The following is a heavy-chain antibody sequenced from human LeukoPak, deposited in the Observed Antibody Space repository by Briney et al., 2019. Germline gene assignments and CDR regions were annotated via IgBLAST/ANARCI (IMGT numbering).Heavy chain of an antibody. Sequence: GGSLRLSCAASGFTFSDYYINWIRQAPGKGLEWVSYISSGGSTIYYADSVKGRFTISRDNAKNSLYLQMNSLRAEDTAVYYCARDRAGYSSDDAFDIWVQGTMDTVSS. V-gene: IGHV3-11*01. CDR3: ARDRAGYSSDDAFDI. J-gene: IGHJ3*02. CDR1: GFTFSDYY. CDR2: ISSGGSTI. D-gene: IGHD3-9*01.